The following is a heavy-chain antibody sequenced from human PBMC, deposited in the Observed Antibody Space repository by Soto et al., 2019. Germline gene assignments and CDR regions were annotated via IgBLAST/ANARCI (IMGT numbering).Heavy chain of an antibody. J-gene: IGHJ6*03. D-gene: IGHD6-6*01. CDR1: GFTFSSYG. CDR3: SRDRGLYSSSSMASLEGPGRRNENYYYYMDV. CDR2: IWYDGSNK. Sequence: GGSLRLSCAASGFTFSSYGMHWVRQAPGKGLEWVAVIWYDGSNKYYADSVKGRFTISRDNSKNTLYLQMKSLRAEDTAVYYCSRDRGLYSSSSMASLEGPGRRNENYYYYMDVWGKGTTVTVSS. V-gene: IGHV3-33*01.